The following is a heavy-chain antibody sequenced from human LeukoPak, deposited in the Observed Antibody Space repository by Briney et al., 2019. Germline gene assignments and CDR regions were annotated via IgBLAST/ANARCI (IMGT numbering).Heavy chain of an antibody. V-gene: IGHV3-66*01. CDR1: GFTFSDSY. CDR2: IYSGGST. CDR3: AELGITMIGGV. Sequence: GGSLRLSCAASGFTFSDSYMSWVRQAPGKGLEWVSVIYSGGSTYYADSVKGRFTIPRDNAKNSLYLQMNSLRAEDTAVYYCAELGITMIGGVWGKGTTVTISS. D-gene: IGHD3-10*02. J-gene: IGHJ6*04.